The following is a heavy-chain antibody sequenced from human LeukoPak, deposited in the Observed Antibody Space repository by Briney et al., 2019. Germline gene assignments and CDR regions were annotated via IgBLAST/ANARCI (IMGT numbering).Heavy chain of an antibody. CDR3: ARDGDNGWDFDC. V-gene: IGHV3-48*03. CDR2: INGRGATI. Sequence: GGSLRLSCAASGFNFNKYEMNWVRQAPGKGVEWISYINGRGATIENADSLRVRFTISRDNAKNSLFLQMNSLRAEDTAVYYCARDGDNGWDFDCWGQGTLVTVSS. D-gene: IGHD6-19*01. J-gene: IGHJ4*02. CDR1: GFNFNKYE.